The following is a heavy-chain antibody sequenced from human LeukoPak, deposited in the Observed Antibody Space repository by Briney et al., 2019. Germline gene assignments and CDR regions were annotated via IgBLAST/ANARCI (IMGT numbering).Heavy chain of an antibody. CDR2: INNIVTT. D-gene: IGHD3-10*01. CDR3: ARGGRSGSYGYYFDY. CDR1: GGSISSYY. Sequence: PSETLSLTCTVAGGSISSYYWSWIRQPPGQGLEWIGYINNIVTTNNNPSLQSRVTISVDTSKNQFSLKLSSVTAADTAVYYCARGGRSGSYGYYFDYWGQGTLVTVSS. V-gene: IGHV4-59*01. J-gene: IGHJ4*02.